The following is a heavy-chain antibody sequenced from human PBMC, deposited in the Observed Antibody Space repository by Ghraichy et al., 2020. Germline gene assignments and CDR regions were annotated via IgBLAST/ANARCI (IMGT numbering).Heavy chain of an antibody. Sequence: GGSLRLSCAASGFTFSSYAMSWVRQAPGKGLEWVSAISGSGGSTYYADSVKGWFTISRDNSKNTLYLQMNSLRAEDTAVYYCAKDSDYDYVWGSYQQNYFDSWGQGTLVTVSS. CDR3: AKDSDYDYVWGSYQQNYFDS. CDR2: ISGSGGST. CDR1: GFTFSSYA. J-gene: IGHJ4*02. D-gene: IGHD3-16*02. V-gene: IGHV3-23*01.